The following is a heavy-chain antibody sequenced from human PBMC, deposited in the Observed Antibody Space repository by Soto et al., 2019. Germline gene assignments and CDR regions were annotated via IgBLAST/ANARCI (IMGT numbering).Heavy chain of an antibody. D-gene: IGHD4-17*01. J-gene: IGHJ4*02. V-gene: IGHV4-59*01. CDR3: ARTSYGGKWVGYYFDY. CDR2: IYYSGST. CDR1: GGSISSYY. Sequence: PSETLSLTCTVSGGSISSYYWSWIRQPPGKGLEWIGYIYYSGSTNYNPSLKSRVTISVDTSKNQFSLKLSSVTAADTAVYYCARTSYGGKWVGYYFDYWGQGTLVTVSS.